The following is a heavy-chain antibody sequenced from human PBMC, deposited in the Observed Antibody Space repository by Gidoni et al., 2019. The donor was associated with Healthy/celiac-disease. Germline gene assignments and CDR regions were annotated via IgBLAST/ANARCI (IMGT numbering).Heavy chain of an antibody. CDR3: AKVGGDYYDSSGYDFHPIDY. CDR1: GFTFDDYA. V-gene: IGHV3-9*01. D-gene: IGHD3-22*01. CDR2: ISWNSGSI. Sequence: EVQLVESGGGLVQPGRSLRLSCAASGFTFDDYAMHWVRQAPGKGLEWVAGISWNSGSIGYADSVKGRFTISRDNAKNSLYLQMNSLRPEDTALYYCAKVGGDYYDSSGYDFHPIDYWGQGTLVTVSS. J-gene: IGHJ4*02.